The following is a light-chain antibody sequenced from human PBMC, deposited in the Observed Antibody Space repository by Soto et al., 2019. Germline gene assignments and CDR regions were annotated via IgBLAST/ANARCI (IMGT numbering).Light chain of an antibody. CDR3: QQYSSYSPTWT. CDR1: QSLSRW. Sequence: DIQMTQSPSTLSASVGDRVTITCRASQSLSRWLAWYQQKPGTVPKLRIYKAFSVESGVPSRFSGSGSGTEFTLTISSLQHDDLATYYGQQYSSYSPTWTFGQGTKVEVK. J-gene: IGKJ1*01. V-gene: IGKV1-5*03. CDR2: KAF.